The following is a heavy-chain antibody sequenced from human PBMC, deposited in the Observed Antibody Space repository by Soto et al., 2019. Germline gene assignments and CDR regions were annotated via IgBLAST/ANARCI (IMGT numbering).Heavy chain of an antibody. D-gene: IGHD3-3*01. Sequence: PGGSLRLSCAASGFTFSSYAMHWVRQAPGKGLEWVAVISYDGSNKYYADSVKGRFTISRDNSKNTLYPQMNSLRAEDTAVYYCARDFTIFGVEYYFDYWGQGTLVTVSS. J-gene: IGHJ4*02. CDR1: GFTFSSYA. CDR3: ARDFTIFGVEYYFDY. CDR2: ISYDGSNK. V-gene: IGHV3-30-3*01.